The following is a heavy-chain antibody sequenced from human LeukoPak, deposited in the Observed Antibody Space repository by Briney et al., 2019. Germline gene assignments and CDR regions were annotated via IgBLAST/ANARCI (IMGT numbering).Heavy chain of an antibody. Sequence: HGESLKISCKGSGYSFTSYWIGWVRQMPGKGLEWMGIIYPGDSDTRYSPSFQGQVTISADKSISTAYLQWSSLKAPDTAMYYCARHGYSSSWGYYFDYWGQGTLVTVSS. CDR1: GYSFTSYW. V-gene: IGHV5-51*01. D-gene: IGHD6-6*01. CDR2: IYPGDSDT. J-gene: IGHJ4*02. CDR3: ARHGYSSSWGYYFDY.